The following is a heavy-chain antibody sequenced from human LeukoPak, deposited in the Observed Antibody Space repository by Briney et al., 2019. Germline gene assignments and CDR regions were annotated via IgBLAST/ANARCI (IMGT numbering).Heavy chain of an antibody. J-gene: IGHJ4*02. Sequence: ASVKVSCKASAYTFSGYYIHWVRQPPGQGLEWMGWINFNSGGKIFAEKFQDRVTMARDTSISTAYMELSRLRSDDTAVYYCARQIVSGSMGCDFWGQGTLVTVSS. D-gene: IGHD2-21*01. CDR2: INFNSGGK. CDR3: ARQIVSGSMGCDF. CDR1: AYTFSGYY. V-gene: IGHV1-2*02.